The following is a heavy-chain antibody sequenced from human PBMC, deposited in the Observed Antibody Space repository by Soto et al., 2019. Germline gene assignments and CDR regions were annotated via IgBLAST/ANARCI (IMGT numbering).Heavy chain of an antibody. V-gene: IGHV4-31*03. CDR3: ARDRDGSGWFFFVL. CDR2: IYYSGST. CDR1: GGSISSGGYY. J-gene: IGHJ4*02. D-gene: IGHD6-19*01. Sequence: LSLTCTVSGGSISSGGYYWSWIRQHPGKGLEWIGYIYYSGSTYYNPSLKSRVTISVDTSKNQFSLKLSSVTAADTAVYYCARDRDGSGWFFFVLWGQRSLISVS.